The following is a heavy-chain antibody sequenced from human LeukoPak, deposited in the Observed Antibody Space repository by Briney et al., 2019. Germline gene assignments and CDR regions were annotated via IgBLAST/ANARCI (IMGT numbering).Heavy chain of an antibody. Sequence: QPGGSLRLSCAVSGITLSNYGMSWVRQAPGKGLEWVAGISGGGGGTSYADSVKGRFTISRDNAKNTLFLQMNSLRVEDTAVYFCAKRGVVIRVFLVGFHKEAYYFESWGQGAQVTVSS. V-gene: IGHV3-23*01. CDR2: ISGGGGGT. CDR3: AKRGVVIRVFLVGFHKEAYYFES. CDR1: GITLSNYG. J-gene: IGHJ4*02. D-gene: IGHD3-3*01.